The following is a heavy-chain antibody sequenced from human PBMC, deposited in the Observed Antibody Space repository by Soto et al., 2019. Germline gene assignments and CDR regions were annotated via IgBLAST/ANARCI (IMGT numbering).Heavy chain of an antibody. CDR1: GFIFSSYW. V-gene: IGHV3-7*05. CDR3: ARDRSEGADY. CDR2: IKQDGSEK. J-gene: IGHJ4*02. Sequence: GGSLRLSCAASGFIFSSYWMSWVRQAPGKGLEWVANIKQDGSEKYYVDSVKGRFTISRDNAKNSLYLQMNSLRAEDTAIYYCARDRSEGADYWGQGTLVTVSS. D-gene: IGHD1-26*01.